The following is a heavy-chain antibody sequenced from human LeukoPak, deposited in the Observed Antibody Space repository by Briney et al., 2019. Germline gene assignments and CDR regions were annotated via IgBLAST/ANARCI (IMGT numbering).Heavy chain of an antibody. Sequence: VASVKVSCKASGGTFSSYAISWVRQAPGQGLEWMGRIIPILGIANYAQKLQGRVTITADKSTSTAYMELSSLRSEDTAVYYCARAPHVGDHVAFDIWGQGTMVTVSS. CDR2: IIPILGIA. D-gene: IGHD1-14*01. CDR1: GGTFSSYA. J-gene: IGHJ3*02. V-gene: IGHV1-69*04. CDR3: ARAPHVGDHVAFDI.